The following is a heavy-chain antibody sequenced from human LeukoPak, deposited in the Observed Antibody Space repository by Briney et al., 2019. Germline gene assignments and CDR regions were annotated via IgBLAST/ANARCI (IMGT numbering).Heavy chain of an antibody. CDR2: ISWNSGSI. D-gene: IGHD3-10*01. CDR3: AEGGYYYGSGSYYPSPLFDY. Sequence: GGSLRLSCAASGFTFDDYAMHWVRQAPGKGLEWVSGISWNSGSIGYADSVKGRFTISRDNAKNSLYLQMNSLGAEDTALYYCAEGGYYYGSGSYYPSPLFDYWGQGTLVTVSS. V-gene: IGHV3-9*01. J-gene: IGHJ4*02. CDR1: GFTFDDYA.